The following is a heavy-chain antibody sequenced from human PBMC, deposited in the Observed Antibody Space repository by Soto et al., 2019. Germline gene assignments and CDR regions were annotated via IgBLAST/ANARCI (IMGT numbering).Heavy chain of an antibody. J-gene: IGHJ6*03. CDR3: ARARYDFWSGYYPYYYYYYMDV. V-gene: IGHV4-59*08. Sequence: PSETLSVTCTVSGGSISSYYWSWIRQPPGKGLEWIGYIYYSGSTNYNPSLKSRVTISVDTSKNQFSLKLSSVTAADTAVYYCARARYDFWSGYYPYYYYYYMDVWGKGTTVTVSS. CDR1: GGSISSYY. D-gene: IGHD3-3*01. CDR2: IYYSGST.